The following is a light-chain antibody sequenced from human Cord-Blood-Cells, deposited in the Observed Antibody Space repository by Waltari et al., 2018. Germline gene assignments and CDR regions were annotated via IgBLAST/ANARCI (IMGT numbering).Light chain of an antibody. CDR1: SSDVGRYNL. CDR3: CSYAGSSTWV. Sequence: QSALTQPASVSGSPGQSITISCPGTSSDVGRYNLVSWYQQHPGKAPKLMDYEGSKRPSGVSKRFSGSKSGNTASLTISGLQAEDEADYYCCSYAGSSTWVFGGGTKLTVL. J-gene: IGLJ3*02. CDR2: EGS. V-gene: IGLV2-23*01.